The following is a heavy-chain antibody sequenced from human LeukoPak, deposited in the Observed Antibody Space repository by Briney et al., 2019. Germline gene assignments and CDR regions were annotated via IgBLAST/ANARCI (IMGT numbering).Heavy chain of an antibody. CDR1: GFTLSSYD. D-gene: IGHD6-19*01. Sequence: QPGGSLRLSCAASGFTLSSYDIHWVRQATGKRLEWVSAIAIAGDTYYADSVKGRFSISRENAKNSLYLQMNSLRAGDTAVYYCARGARDLYSGGWRDLDYWGQGTLVTVSS. CDR2: IAIAGDT. J-gene: IGHJ4*02. V-gene: IGHV3-13*01. CDR3: ARGARDLYSGGWRDLDY.